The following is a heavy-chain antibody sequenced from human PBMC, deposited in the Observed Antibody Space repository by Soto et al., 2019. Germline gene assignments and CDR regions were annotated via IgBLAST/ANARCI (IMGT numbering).Heavy chain of an antibody. CDR1: GFTFSSYA. D-gene: IGHD2-15*01. CDR3: ARSGGPPYCSGGSCYSGVYFDY. CDR2: ISYDGSNK. J-gene: IGHJ4*02. Sequence: PGGSLRLSCAASGFTFSSYAMHWVRQAPGKGLEWVAVISYDGSNKYYADSVKGRFTISRDNSKNTLYLQMNSLRAEDTAVYYCARSGGPPYCSGGSCYSGVYFDYWGQGTLVTVSS. V-gene: IGHV3-30-3*01.